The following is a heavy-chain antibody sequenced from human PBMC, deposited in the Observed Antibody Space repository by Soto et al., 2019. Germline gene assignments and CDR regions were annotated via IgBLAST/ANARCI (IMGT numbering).Heavy chain of an antibody. Sequence: GASVKVSCKASGYTFTNYAMHWVRQAPGQGLEWMGWINAGNGNTKYSQKFQGRVTITGDTSATTAYMELSSLRSEDTAVYYCARSTFQAAYSSSWPAFDDWGQGTLVTVSS. CDR1: GYTFTNYA. J-gene: IGHJ4*02. D-gene: IGHD6-13*01. CDR2: INAGNGNT. CDR3: ARSTFQAAYSSSWPAFDD. V-gene: IGHV1-3*01.